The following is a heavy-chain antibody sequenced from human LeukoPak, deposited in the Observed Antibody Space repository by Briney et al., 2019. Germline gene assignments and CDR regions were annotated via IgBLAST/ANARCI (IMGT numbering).Heavy chain of an antibody. V-gene: IGHV1-2*02. D-gene: IGHD2-2*01. J-gene: IGHJ4*02. CDR3: ARVRDIVVVPAAFFDY. Sequence: GASVKVSCKASGYTFTGYYMHWVRQAPGQGLEWMGWINPNSGGTNYAQKLQGRVTMTTDTSTSTAYMELRSLRSDDTAVYYCARVRDIVVVPAAFFDYWGQGTLVTVSS. CDR2: INPNSGGT. CDR1: GYTFTGYY.